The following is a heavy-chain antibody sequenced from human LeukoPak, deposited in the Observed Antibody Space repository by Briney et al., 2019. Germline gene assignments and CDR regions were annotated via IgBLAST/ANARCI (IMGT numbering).Heavy chain of an antibody. J-gene: IGHJ4*02. CDR2: IYYSGST. D-gene: IGHD3-3*01. V-gene: IGHV4-61*08. CDR3: ARGVDAFYFDY. Sequence: PSETLSLTCIVSSDSVSYGGYYWSWIRQPPGTGLEWIGYIYYSGSTNYNPSLKSRVTISVDTSKNQFSLKLSSVTAADTAVYYCARGVDAFYFDYWGQGTLVTVSS. CDR1: SDSVSYGGYY.